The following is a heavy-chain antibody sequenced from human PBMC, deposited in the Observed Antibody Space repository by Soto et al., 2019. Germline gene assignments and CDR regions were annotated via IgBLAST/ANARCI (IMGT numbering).Heavy chain of an antibody. D-gene: IGHD3-3*01. CDR1: GGSISSSNW. CDR2: IYHSGST. CDR3: ARGVLDYDFWSGYYRTFDY. Sequence: SETLSLTCAVSGGSISSSNWWSWVRQPPGKGLEWIGEIYHSGSTNYNPSLKSRVTISVDKSKNQFSLKLSSVTAADTAVYYCARGVLDYDFWSGYYRTFDYWGQGTLVTVSS. J-gene: IGHJ4*02. V-gene: IGHV4-4*02.